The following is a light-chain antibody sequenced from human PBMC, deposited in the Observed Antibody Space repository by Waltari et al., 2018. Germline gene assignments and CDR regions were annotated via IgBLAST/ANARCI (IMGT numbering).Light chain of an antibody. J-gene: IGLJ7*01. Sequence: QSVLTQPPSVSAAPGQRVTISCSGGSSNIGNNYVSWYRKFPGNAPKLLIHENSGRPSGIPGRFSGSKSGTSATLDITGLQAGDEADYYCGTWDSSLSGAVFGGGTHLTVL. CDR2: ENS. CDR3: GTWDSSLSGAV. CDR1: SSNIGNNY. V-gene: IGLV1-51*02.